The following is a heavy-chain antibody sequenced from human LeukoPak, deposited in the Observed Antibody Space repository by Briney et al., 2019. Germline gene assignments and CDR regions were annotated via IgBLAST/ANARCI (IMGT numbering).Heavy chain of an antibody. CDR3: ARGGPDHAFDV. V-gene: IGHV3-74*01. CDR2: VDSGGTNT. D-gene: IGHD1-14*01. J-gene: IGHJ3*01. CDR1: GFTFSSYW. Sequence: GGSLRLSCAASGFTFSSYWMPWVRQAPGKGLVWVSRVDSGGTNTIYADSVQGRFTISRDNAKNSLYLQINSLRAEDTALYYCARGGPDHAFDVWGQGTMVTVSS.